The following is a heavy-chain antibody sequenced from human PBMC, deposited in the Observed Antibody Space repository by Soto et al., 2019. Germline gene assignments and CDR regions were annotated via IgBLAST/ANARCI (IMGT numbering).Heavy chain of an antibody. D-gene: IGHD3-22*01. CDR1: GFTFSSYG. V-gene: IGHV3-30*03. CDR3: ARGDYYDTSGPFSDAFDI. CDR2: ISSDGSNK. J-gene: IGHJ3*02. Sequence: PGGSLRLSCAASGFTFSSYGMHWVRQAPGKGLEWVAVISSDGSNKFYADSVKGRFAISRDNSKNTLYLQMNSLRAEDTAVYYCARGDYYDTSGPFSDAFDIWGQGTMVTVSS.